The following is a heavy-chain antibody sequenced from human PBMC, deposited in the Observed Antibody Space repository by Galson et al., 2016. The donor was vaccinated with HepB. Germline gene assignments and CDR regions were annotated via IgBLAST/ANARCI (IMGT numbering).Heavy chain of an antibody. CDR2: ISKTGDTT. CDR1: GFTFSSHW. D-gene: IGHD1-26*01. CDR3: ARDFKLGAPDYMDV. Sequence: SLRLSCAASGFTFSSHWMHWVRQAPGKGLDWVAVISKTGDTTFYGDSVKGRFTISRDNSKNTVDLQIHSLRSEDAAVYFCARDFKLGAPDYMDVWGKGTTVTVSS. V-gene: IGHV3-30-3*01. J-gene: IGHJ6*03.